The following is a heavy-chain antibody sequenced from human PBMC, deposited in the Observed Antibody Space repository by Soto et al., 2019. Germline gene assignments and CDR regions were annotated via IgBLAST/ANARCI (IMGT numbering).Heavy chain of an antibody. J-gene: IGHJ6*02. CDR3: ARPSTYSCYGMDV. V-gene: IGHV4-34*01. CDR1: GGSFSGYY. Sequence: LSLTCAVYGGSFSGYYWSWIRQPPGKGLEWIGEINHSGSTNYNPSLKSRVTISVDTSKNQFSLKLSSVTAADTAVYYCARPSTYSCYGMDVWGQGTMVTVSS. CDR2: INHSGST.